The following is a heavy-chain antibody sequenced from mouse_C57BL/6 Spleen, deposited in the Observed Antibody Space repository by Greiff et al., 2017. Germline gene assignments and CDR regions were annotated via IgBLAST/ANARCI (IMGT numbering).Heavy chain of an antibody. J-gene: IGHJ4*01. CDR3: ARRGEGLYAMDY. CDR1: GFTFSDYG. V-gene: IGHV5-17*01. CDR2: ISSGSSTI. Sequence: EVQVVESGGGLVKPGGSLKLSCAASGFTFSDYGMHWVRQAPEKGLEWVAYISSGSSTIYYADTVQGRFTISRANAKNTLVLQMTSLRSEDTAMYYWARRGEGLYAMDYWGQGTSVTVSS.